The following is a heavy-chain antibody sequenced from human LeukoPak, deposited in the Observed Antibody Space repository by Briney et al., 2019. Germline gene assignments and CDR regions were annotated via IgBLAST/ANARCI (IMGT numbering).Heavy chain of an antibody. CDR1: GFTFSSYA. V-gene: IGHV3-23*01. CDR3: AKKQGGLRFLEWFAAFDI. CDR2: ISGSGGST. D-gene: IGHD3-3*01. J-gene: IGHJ3*02. Sequence: GGSLRLSCAASGFTFSSYATSWVRQAPGKGLEWVSAISGSGGSTYYADSVKGRFTISRDNSKNTLYLQMNSLRAEDTAVYYCAKKQGGLRFLEWFAAFDIWGQGTMVTVSS.